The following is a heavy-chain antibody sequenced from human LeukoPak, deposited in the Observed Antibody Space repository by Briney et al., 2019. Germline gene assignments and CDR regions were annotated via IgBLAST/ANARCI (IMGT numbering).Heavy chain of an antibody. CDR3: ARAQVTHNPVHWVHGMDV. CDR2: TIPIFGTA. Sequence: SVKVSCKASGGTFSSYAISWVRQAPGQGLEWMGGTIPIFGTANYAQKFQGRVTITADESTSTAYMELSSLRSEDTAVYYCARAQVTHNPVHWVHGMDVWGQGTTVTVSS. D-gene: IGHD4-23*01. CDR1: GGTFSSYA. V-gene: IGHV1-69*13. J-gene: IGHJ6*02.